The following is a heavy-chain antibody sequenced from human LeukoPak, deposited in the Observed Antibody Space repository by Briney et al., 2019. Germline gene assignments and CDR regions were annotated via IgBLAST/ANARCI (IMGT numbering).Heavy chain of an antibody. V-gene: IGHV1-69*04. CDR2: IIPIFGIA. Sequence: SVKVSCKASGGTFSSYAISWVRQAPGQGLEWMGRIIPIFGIANYAQKFQGRVTITADKSTSTAYMELSSLRSEDTAVYYSARDGLGNYGMDVWGQGTTVTVSS. J-gene: IGHJ6*02. D-gene: IGHD7-27*01. CDR3: ARDGLGNYGMDV. CDR1: GGTFSSYA.